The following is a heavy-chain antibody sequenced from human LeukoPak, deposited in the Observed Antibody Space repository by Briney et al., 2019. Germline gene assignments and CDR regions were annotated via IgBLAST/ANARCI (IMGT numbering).Heavy chain of an antibody. CDR3: ARGGYCSSSKCYDFEGSAH. CDR1: GFTFSSYA. J-gene: IGHJ4*02. Sequence: GRSLRLSCAASGFTFSSYAMHWVRQAPGKGLEWVAVISYDGSNKYYADSVKGRFTISRDNSKNTLYLQIDSLTVEDTAVYYCARGGYCSSSKCYDFEGSAHWGQGALVTVSS. V-gene: IGHV3-30-3*01. CDR2: ISYDGSNK. D-gene: IGHD2-2*01.